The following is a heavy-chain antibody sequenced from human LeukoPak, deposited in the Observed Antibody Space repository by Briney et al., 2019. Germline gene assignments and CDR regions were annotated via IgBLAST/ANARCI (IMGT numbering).Heavy chain of an antibody. CDR1: GFTFSSYG. J-gene: IGHJ4*02. D-gene: IGHD3-9*01. CDR2: ISYDGSNK. CDR3: AKLRYFDWLDIFDY. V-gene: IGHV3-30*18. Sequence: PGGSLRLSCAASGFTFSSYGMHWVRQAPGKGLEWVAVISYDGSNKYYADSVKGRFTISRDNSKNTLYLQMNSLRAEDTAVYYCAKLRYFDWLDIFDYWGQGTLVTVSS.